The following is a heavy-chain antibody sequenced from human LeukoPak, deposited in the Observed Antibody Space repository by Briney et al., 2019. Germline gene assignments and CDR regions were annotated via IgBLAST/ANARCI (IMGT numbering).Heavy chain of an antibody. Sequence: PGGSLRLSCAASGFTVSSNFMSWVRQAPGKGLEWVSVIYSGGSTYYADSVKGRFTISRDNSKNTLYLQMNSLRAEDTAFYYCARVQYDGTYSHAFDIWGQGIMVTVSS. CDR3: ARVQYDGTYSHAFDI. J-gene: IGHJ3*02. V-gene: IGHV3-53*01. CDR1: GFTVSSNF. D-gene: IGHD1-26*01. CDR2: IYSGGST.